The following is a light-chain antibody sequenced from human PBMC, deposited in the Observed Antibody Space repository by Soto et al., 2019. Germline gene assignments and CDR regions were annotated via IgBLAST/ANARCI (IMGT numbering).Light chain of an antibody. Sequence: QSALTQPASVSGSPGQSITISCTGTSSDIGAYNYVSWYQQYPGNAPKLMIYGVTNRPSGVSNRFSGSKTGNTASLTISGLQAEDEADYYCFSHRSGDSHVFGTGTKVTVL. CDR3: FSHRSGDSHV. J-gene: IGLJ1*01. V-gene: IGLV2-14*01. CDR1: SSDIGAYNY. CDR2: GVT.